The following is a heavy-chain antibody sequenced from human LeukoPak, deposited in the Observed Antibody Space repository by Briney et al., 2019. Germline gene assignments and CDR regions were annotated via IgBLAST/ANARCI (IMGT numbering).Heavy chain of an antibody. Sequence: GGSLRLSCAASGFSFSSYAMSWVRHVPGKGLEWISSFSGHTGDTYYADSVKGRFTISRDNSKNTLHLQMNSLRAEDTALYYCAKDPGTYYYDSSYYTGWGQGTLVTVSS. V-gene: IGHV3-23*01. CDR3: AKDPGTYYYDSSYYTG. J-gene: IGHJ4*02. D-gene: IGHD3-22*01. CDR1: GFSFSSYA. CDR2: FSGHTGDT.